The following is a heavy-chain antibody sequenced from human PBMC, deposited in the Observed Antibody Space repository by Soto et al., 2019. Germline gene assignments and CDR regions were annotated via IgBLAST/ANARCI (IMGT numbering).Heavy chain of an antibody. Sequence: PGGSLRLSCAASGFNFITYSLSWVRQAPGKGLEWVGLIKSKAEGGATDYAAPAKGRFTISRDDSKSTVFLQMDSLKTEDTAVYYCATEKTYSGYDPQPTWGQGALVTVYS. D-gene: IGHD5-12*01. J-gene: IGHJ4*02. CDR1: GFNFITYS. CDR3: ATEKTYSGYDPQPT. V-gene: IGHV3-15*01. CDR2: IKSKAEGGAT.